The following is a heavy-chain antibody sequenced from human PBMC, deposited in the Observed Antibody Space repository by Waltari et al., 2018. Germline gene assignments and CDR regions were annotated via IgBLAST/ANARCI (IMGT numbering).Heavy chain of an antibody. CDR1: GGPISRGSYY. D-gene: IGHD4-17*01. J-gene: IGHJ4*02. V-gene: IGHV4-61*02. CDR2: IYTSGST. CDR3: ARTGDYGLFDY. Sequence: QVQLQESGPGLVKPSQTLSLPRPVSGGPISRGSYYWSWIRQPAGKGLEWIGRIYTSGSTNYNPSLKSRVTISVDTSKNQFSLKLSSVTAADTAVYYCARTGDYGLFDYWGQGTLVTVSS.